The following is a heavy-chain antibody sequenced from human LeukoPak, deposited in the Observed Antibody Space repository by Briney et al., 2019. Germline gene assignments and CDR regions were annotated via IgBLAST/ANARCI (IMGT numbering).Heavy chain of an antibody. V-gene: IGHV3-48*01. D-gene: IGHD2-2*01. CDR1: GFTFSSYS. Sequence: GGSLRLSCAASGFTFSSYSMTWVRQAPGKGLEWVSYISSSSSTIYYADSVKGRFTISRDNAKNSLYLQMNSLRAEDTAVYYCARDAVVVPAAIGHYYYYGMDVWGQGTTVTVSS. CDR2: ISSSSSTI. CDR3: ARDAVVVPAAIGHYYYYGMDV. J-gene: IGHJ6*02.